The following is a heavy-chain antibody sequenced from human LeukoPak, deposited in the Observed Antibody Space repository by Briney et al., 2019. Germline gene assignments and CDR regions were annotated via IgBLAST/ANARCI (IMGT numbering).Heavy chain of an antibody. CDR2: ISYDGSNK. D-gene: IGHD2-15*01. CDR3: ARCEDEDIVVVVAATGLDS. V-gene: IGHV3-30-3*01. Sequence: PGGSLRLSCAASGFTFSSYAMHWVRQAPGKGLEWVAVISYDGSNKYYADSVKGRFTISRDNSKNTLYLQMKSLSAEDTAVYYCARCEDEDIVVVVAATGLDSWGQGTLVTVSS. CDR1: GFTFSSYA. J-gene: IGHJ4*02.